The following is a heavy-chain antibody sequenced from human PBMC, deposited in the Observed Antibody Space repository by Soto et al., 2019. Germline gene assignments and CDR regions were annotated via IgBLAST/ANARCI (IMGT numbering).Heavy chain of an antibody. V-gene: IGHV4-34*01. D-gene: IGHD3-10*01. Sequence: SETLSLSCAVYGGSFSGYYWSWIRQPPGKGLEWIGEINHSGSTNYNPSLKSRVTISVDTSKNQFSLQLSSVTAADTAVDYCARDSITMVRGVIITRDDYYVMDVWGQGTTV. CDR1: GGSFSGYY. CDR2: INHSGST. CDR3: ARDSITMVRGVIITRDDYYVMDV. J-gene: IGHJ6*02.